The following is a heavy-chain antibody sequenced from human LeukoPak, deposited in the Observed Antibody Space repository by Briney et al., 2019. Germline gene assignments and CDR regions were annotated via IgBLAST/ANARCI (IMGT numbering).Heavy chain of an antibody. CDR2: IYTSGST. Sequence: SETLSLTCTVSGGSISSGSYYWSWIRQPAGKGLEWIGRIYTSGSTNYNPSLKSRVTISVDTSKNQFSLKLSSVTAADTAVYYCARNFYYDSSGYYRNWFDPWGQGTLVTVSS. CDR3: ARNFYYDSSGYYRNWFDP. D-gene: IGHD3-22*01. CDR1: GGSISSGSYY. V-gene: IGHV4-61*02. J-gene: IGHJ5*02.